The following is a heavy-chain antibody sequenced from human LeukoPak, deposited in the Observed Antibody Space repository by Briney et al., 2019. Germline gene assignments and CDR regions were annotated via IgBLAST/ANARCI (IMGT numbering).Heavy chain of an antibody. CDR1: GGTFSSYA. V-gene: IGHV1-69*13. J-gene: IGHJ1*01. CDR3: ARGPQYSSSSRLGYFQH. Sequence: SVKVSCKASGGTFSSYAISWVRQAPGQGLEWMGGIIPIFGTANYAQKFQGRVTITADESTSTAYMELSSLRSEDTAVYYCARGPQYSSSSRLGYFQHWGQGTLVTVSS. D-gene: IGHD6-6*01. CDR2: IIPIFGTA.